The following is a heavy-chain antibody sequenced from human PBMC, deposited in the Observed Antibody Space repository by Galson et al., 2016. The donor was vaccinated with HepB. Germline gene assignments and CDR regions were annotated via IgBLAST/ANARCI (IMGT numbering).Heavy chain of an antibody. V-gene: IGHV3-30*04. J-gene: IGHJ6*02. CDR3: ARGLGNYNEGREHYYGMDV. CDR1: GFSFRNYA. CDR2: ISSDGSDK. Sequence: LRLSCAASGFSFRNYAMPWVRQAPGKGLEWVSVISSDGSDKYYADSVKGRFTISRDNSKNTLNLHMNSLRGEDTAVYFCARGLGNYNEGREHYYGMDVWGQGTTVTVSS. D-gene: IGHD3-10*01.